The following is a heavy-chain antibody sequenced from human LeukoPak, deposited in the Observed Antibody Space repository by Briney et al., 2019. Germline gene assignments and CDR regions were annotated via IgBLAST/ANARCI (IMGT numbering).Heavy chain of an antibody. CDR1: GFTVSSNY. V-gene: IGHV3-53*04. CDR3: ARGGEYSSSWVRYYFDY. CDR2: IYSGGST. J-gene: IGHJ4*02. D-gene: IGHD6-6*01. Sequence: GGSLRLSCAASGFTVSSNYMRWVRQAPGKGLEWGSVIYSGGSTYYSESVKGGFTISRHNSQNTLYLQMNSLRAEDTAVYYCARGGEYSSSWVRYYFDYWGQGTLVTVSS.